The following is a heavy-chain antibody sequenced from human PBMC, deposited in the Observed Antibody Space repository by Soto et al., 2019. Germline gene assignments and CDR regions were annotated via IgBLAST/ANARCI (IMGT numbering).Heavy chain of an antibody. CDR1: GYIFNNYG. J-gene: IGHJ4*02. CDR3: ARGISYFDTSGYYWYSDY. Sequence: ASVKVSCKSSGYIFNNYGVQWVRQAPGQTLEWMGGIDAANGKTKYLEKFQGRVTITRDTSASTVYMELSSLRSEDAGVYYCARGISYFDTSGYYWYSDYWGRGTQVTVSS. CDR2: IDAANGKT. V-gene: IGHV1-3*01. D-gene: IGHD3-22*01.